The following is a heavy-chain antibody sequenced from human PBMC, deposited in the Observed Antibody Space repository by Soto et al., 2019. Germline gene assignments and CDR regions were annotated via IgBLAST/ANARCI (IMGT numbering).Heavy chain of an antibody. J-gene: IGHJ6*03. CDR2: MNPNSGNT. CDR3: ARGPYYYYYMDV. V-gene: IGHV1-8*01. Sequence: QVQLVQSGAEVKKPGASVKVSCKASGYTFTSYDINWVRQATGQGLEWMGWMNPNSGNTGYAQKFQGRVTMTRNTSISTADMELSSLRSEYTAVYYCARGPYYYYYMDVWGKGTTVTVSS. CDR1: GYTFTSYD.